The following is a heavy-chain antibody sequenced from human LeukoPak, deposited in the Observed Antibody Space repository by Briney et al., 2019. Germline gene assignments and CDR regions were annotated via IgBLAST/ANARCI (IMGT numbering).Heavy chain of an antibody. CDR3: AKDTGQCAFDI. CDR1: GFTSDDYA. V-gene: IGHV3-43*02. D-gene: IGHD3-10*01. Sequence: PGGSLSLSCAASGFTSDDYAMHWVRQAPGKGLEWVSLISGDGDSTYYAESLKGRFTISRDNSKTSQYLQMNSLRTEDTALYYCAKDTGQCAFDIWGQGTMVTVSS. CDR2: ISGDGDST. J-gene: IGHJ3*02.